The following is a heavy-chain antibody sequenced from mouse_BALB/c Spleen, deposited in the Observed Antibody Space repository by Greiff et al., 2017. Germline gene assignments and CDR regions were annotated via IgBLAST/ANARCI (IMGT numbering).Heavy chain of an antibody. J-gene: IGHJ3*01. D-gene: IGHD2-1*01. CDR2: ISSGSSTI. CDR1: GFTFSSFG. Sequence: EVKLMESGGGLVQPGGSRKLSCAASGFTFSSFGMHWVRQAPEKGLEWVAYISSGSSTIYYADTVKGRFTISRDNPKNTLFLQMTSLRSEDTAMYYCARWGGNPAWFAYWGQGTLVTVSA. CDR3: ARWGGNPAWFAY. V-gene: IGHV5-17*02.